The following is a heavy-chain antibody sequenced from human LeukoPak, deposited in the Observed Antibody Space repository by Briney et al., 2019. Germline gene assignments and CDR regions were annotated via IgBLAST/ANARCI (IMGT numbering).Heavy chain of an antibody. D-gene: IGHD2-2*01. CDR1: GFTFSSYA. V-gene: IGHV3-23*01. CDR3: AKDPGVVPAHYFDC. CDR2: TGSTGVST. J-gene: IGHJ4*02. Sequence: GGSLRLSCAASGFTFSSYAMNWVGHAPGKGLEWVSGTGSTGVSTFYADSVKGRFTVSRDNSKNTLSLQMNSLRAEDTAVYYCAKDPGVVPAHYFDCWGQGTLVTVSS.